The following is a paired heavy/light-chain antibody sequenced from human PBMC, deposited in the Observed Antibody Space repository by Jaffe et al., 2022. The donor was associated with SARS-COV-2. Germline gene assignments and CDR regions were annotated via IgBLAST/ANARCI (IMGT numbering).Heavy chain of an antibody. CDR1: GASVSSGNFY. CDR2: FYYNGRT. CDR3: ARGGIIPVL. D-gene: IGHD1-20*01. Sequence: QVRLQESGPGLIKPSETLSLTCAVSGASVSSGNFYWTWFRQPPGKGLEWIGYFYYNGRTNYSPSLKSRVTMSIDTSKNHFSLKLNSATAADTAVYYCARGGIIPVLWGQGTLVTVSS. J-gene: IGHJ4*02. V-gene: IGHV4-61*03.
Light chain of an antibody. CDR2: AAS. CDR1: QDISTW. Sequence: DIQMTQSPSSLSASVGDRVTFTCRASQDISTWLAWYQQKPEEAPKSLIYAASYLQSGVPSRFSGSGSGTDFTLTISSLQPEDFATYYCQQYDTNPYTFGQGTKLEI. V-gene: IGKV1D-16*01. CDR3: QQYDTNPYT. J-gene: IGKJ2*01.